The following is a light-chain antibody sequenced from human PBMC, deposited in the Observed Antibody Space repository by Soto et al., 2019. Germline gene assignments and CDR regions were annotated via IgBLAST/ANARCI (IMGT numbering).Light chain of an antibody. Sequence: QSVLTEPPSSPGSPGQSVTISCTGTISDVGGYNYVSWYQQHPGKAPKLMIYEVSKRPSGVPDRFSGSKSGNTASLTVSGLQAEDEADYYCSSYAGSNIYVFGAGTKVTVL. CDR1: ISDVGGYNY. CDR3: SSYAGSNIYV. V-gene: IGLV2-8*01. J-gene: IGLJ1*01. CDR2: EVS.